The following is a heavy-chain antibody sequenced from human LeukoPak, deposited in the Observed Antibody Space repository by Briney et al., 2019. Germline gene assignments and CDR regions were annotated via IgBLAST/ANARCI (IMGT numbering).Heavy chain of an antibody. J-gene: IGHJ4*02. CDR1: GYTFTSYG. Sequence: GASVKVSCKASGYTFTSYGISWVRQAPGQGLEWMGWISAYNGNTNYAQKLQGRVTMTTDTSTSTAYMELRSLRSDDTAVYYSARPIRDTLTGYYVGYFDYWGQGTLVTVSS. CDR3: ARPIRDTLTGYYVGYFDY. V-gene: IGHV1-18*01. D-gene: IGHD3-9*01. CDR2: ISAYNGNT.